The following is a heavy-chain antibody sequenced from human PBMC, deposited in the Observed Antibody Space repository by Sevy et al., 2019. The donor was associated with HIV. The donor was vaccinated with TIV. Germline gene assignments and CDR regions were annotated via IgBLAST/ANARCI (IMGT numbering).Heavy chain of an antibody. J-gene: IGHJ4*02. V-gene: IGHV1-18*04. CDR3: ARDLFYGVIAGATRPWFDY. D-gene: IGHD6-13*01. CDR1: GYTFTSYG. Sequence: ASVKVSFKASGYTFTSYGISWVRQAPGQGLEWMGWISAYNGNTNYAQKLQGRVTMTTDTSTSTAYMELRSLRSDDTVVYYCARDLFYGVIAGATRPWFDYWGQRTLVTVSS. CDR2: ISAYNGNT.